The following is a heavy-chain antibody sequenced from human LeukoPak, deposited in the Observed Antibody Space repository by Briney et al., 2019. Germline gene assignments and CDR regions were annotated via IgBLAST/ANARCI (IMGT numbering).Heavy chain of an antibody. Sequence: GGSPRLSCAASGFTFSDYYMSWIRQAPGKGLEWVSYISSSGSTIYYADSVKGRFTISRDNSKNTLYLQMNSLRAEDTAVYYCAKDRLERHLLYYYMDVWGKGTTVTISS. CDR2: ISSSGSTI. J-gene: IGHJ6*03. D-gene: IGHD1-1*01. V-gene: IGHV3-11*04. CDR3: AKDRLERHLLYYYMDV. CDR1: GFTFSDYY.